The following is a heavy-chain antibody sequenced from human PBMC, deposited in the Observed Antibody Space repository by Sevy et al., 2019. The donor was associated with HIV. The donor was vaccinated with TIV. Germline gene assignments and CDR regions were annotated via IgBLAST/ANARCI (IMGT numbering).Heavy chain of an antibody. CDR1: GFTFSTYW. D-gene: IGHD3-16*01. CDR3: ARALADWGSFHYSS. CDR2: IKQDGTDT. J-gene: IGHJ4*02. V-gene: IGHV3-7*01. Sequence: GGSLRLSCAASGFTFSTYWMTWVRQAPGKGLEWVANIKQDGTDTNYVDSVRGWFTISRDNGRNLLYLHMNSLRAEDTAVYFCARALADWGSFHYSSWGRGVLVTVS.